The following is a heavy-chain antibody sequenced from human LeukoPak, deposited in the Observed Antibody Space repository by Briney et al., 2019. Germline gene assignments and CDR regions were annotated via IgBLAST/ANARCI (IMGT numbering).Heavy chain of an antibody. CDR2: IYYSGRT. D-gene: IGHD2-2*02. CDR1: GGSISSSSYY. J-gene: IGHJ4*02. CDR3: AGVVPAAIRLFDY. Sequence: PSETLSLTCTVSGGSISSSSYYWGWIRQPPGKGLEWVGRIYYSGRTYYNPSLKSRVTISVDTSKNQFSLKLSSVTAADTAVYYCAGVVPAAIRLFDYWGQGTLVTVSS. V-gene: IGHV4-39*01.